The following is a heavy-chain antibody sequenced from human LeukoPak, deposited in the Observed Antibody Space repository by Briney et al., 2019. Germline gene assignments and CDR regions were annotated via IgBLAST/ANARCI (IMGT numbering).Heavy chain of an antibody. CDR3: ARDRSSGWTDY. V-gene: IGHV4-34*01. J-gene: IGHJ4*02. D-gene: IGHD6-19*01. CDR2: INHSGST. Sequence: SETLSLTCAVYGGSFSSYYWSWIRQPPGKGLEWIGEINHSGSTNYNPSLKSRVTISVDTSKNQFSLKLSSVTAADTAVYYCARDRSSGWTDYWGQGTLVTASS. CDR1: GGSFSSYY.